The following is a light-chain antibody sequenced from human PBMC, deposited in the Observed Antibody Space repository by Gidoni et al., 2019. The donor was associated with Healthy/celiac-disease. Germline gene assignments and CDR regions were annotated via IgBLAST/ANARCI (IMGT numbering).Light chain of an antibody. CDR2: GKS. J-gene: IGLJ2*01. CDR3: QSYDSSLSVV. V-gene: IGLV1-40*01. CDR1: SSNIGAGYD. Sequence: QSVLPQPTSVSGAPGQRVTISCTWSSSNIGAGYDVHWYQQLPGTAPKLLIYGKSNRPSGVPDRFAGSKSGTSASLAITGLQAEDEADYYCQSYDSSLSVVFGGGTKLTVL.